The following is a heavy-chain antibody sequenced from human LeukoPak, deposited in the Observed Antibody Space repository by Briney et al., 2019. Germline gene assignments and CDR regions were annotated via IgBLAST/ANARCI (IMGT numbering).Heavy chain of an antibody. J-gene: IGHJ3*02. Sequence: PGGSLRLSCAPSGFIFSSYRMHWAPQAPGKGLEWVTVISYDGSNKYYADSVQGRFTIYRDNSKNTLYLQMNSLRAEDAAVYYCAKFFSSGWLLAAFHIWGQGTMVTVSS. CDR3: AKFFSSGWLLAAFHI. V-gene: IGHV3-30*18. CDR1: GFIFSSYR. CDR2: ISYDGSNK. D-gene: IGHD6-19*01.